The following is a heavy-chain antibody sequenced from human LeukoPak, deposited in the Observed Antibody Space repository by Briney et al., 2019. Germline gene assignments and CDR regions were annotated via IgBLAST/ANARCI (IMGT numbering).Heavy chain of an antibody. V-gene: IGHV4-39*01. J-gene: IGHJ3*02. D-gene: IGHD3-22*01. CDR3: ARAYYYASSAFDI. Sequence: NPSETLSLTCTVSGGSISSNTYYWDWIRQPPGKGLECIGSIYYGGSTYYNPSLKSRVIISVDTSKNQFSLKLSSVTAADTAVYYCARAYYYASSAFDIWGQGTVVTVSS. CDR1: GGSISSNTYY. CDR2: IYYGGST.